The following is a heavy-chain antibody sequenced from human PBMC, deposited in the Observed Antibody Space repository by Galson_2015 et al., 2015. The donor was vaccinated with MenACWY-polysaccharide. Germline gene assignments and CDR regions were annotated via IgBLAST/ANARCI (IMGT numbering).Heavy chain of an antibody. Sequence: SPRLSCAASGFTFSSYGMHWVRQAPGKGLEWVTYITYDGSDQNYARSVKGRFTISRDNSKSMLYLQMDSLRAEDTAVYHCAKREARNSGPFDLWGQGALVTVSS. J-gene: IGHJ4*02. CDR3: AKREARNSGPFDL. V-gene: IGHV3-30*18. CDR1: GFTFSSYG. CDR2: ITYDGSDQ. D-gene: IGHD6-19*01.